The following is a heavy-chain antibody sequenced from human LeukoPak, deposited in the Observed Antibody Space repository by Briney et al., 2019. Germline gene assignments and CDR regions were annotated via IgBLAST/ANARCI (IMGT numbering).Heavy chain of an antibody. CDR2: IYTSGIT. J-gene: IGHJ4*02. V-gene: IGHV4-61*02. CDR3: ARGGPKSANYYFDY. CDR1: GGSISSGSYY. Sequence: PSETLSLXCTVSGGSISSGSYYRSWIRQPAGKGLEWIGRIYTSGITNYNPSLKSRVTISVDTSKNQFSLKLSSVTAADTAVYYCARGGPKSANYYFDYWGQGTLVTVSS. D-gene: IGHD1-7*01.